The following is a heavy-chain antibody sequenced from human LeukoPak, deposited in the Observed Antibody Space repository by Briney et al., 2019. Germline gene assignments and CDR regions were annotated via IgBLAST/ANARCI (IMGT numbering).Heavy chain of an antibody. V-gene: IGHV3-33*01. CDR1: GFTFSNYV. D-gene: IGHD6-13*01. J-gene: IGHJ4*02. CDR3: ARDGTAAGILSLDY. CDR2: IWYDGSNK. Sequence: SGGSLRLSCAASGFTFSNYVMHWVRQAPGKGLEWVAVIWYDGSNKYYADSVKGRFTISRDNSKNTLYLQMNSLRAEDTAVYYCARDGTAAGILSLDYWGQGTLVTVSS.